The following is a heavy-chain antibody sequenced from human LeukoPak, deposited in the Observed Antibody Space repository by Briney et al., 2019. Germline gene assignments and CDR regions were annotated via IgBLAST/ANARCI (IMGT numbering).Heavy chain of an antibody. CDR2: INRFGTT. Sequence: PSETLSLTCTVYGGSFSDYYWSWIRQVPGKGLEWIGKINRFGTTNYNPSLKSRVTISLATSNNHFSLKLTSVTAADTAVYYCARGLVGVVIKPFYYYYYMDVWGNGATVTVSS. CDR1: GGSFSDYY. V-gene: IGHV4-34*01. CDR3: ARGLVGVVIKPFYYYYYMDV. D-gene: IGHD3-3*01. J-gene: IGHJ6*03.